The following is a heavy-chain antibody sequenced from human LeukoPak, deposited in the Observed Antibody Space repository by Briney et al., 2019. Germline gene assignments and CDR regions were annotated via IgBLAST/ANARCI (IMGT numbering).Heavy chain of an antibody. Sequence: ASVKVSCTASGYTFTSYYMHWVRQAPGQGLEWMGIINPSGGSTSYAQKFQGRVTITADESTSTAYMELSSLRSEDTAVYYRARSADNWNDVVYWGQGTLVTVSS. V-gene: IGHV1-46*01. CDR3: ARSADNWNDVVY. D-gene: IGHD1-20*01. CDR1: GYTFTSYY. CDR2: INPSGGST. J-gene: IGHJ4*02.